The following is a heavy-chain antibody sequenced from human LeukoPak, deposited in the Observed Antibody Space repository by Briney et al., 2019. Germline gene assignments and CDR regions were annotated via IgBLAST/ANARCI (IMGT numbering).Heavy chain of an antibody. CDR1: GGSISSYY. J-gene: IGHJ5*02. CDR3: ARGGYYGSGNDFRFDP. CDR2: IHYTGST. V-gene: IGHV4-59*01. D-gene: IGHD3-10*01. Sequence: SETLSFTCTGAGGSISSYYWSWIRQSPGKGLKCIGYIHYTGSTNYNPSLKSRVTISVETSKNQFSLKLKSVTAANTAVYYCARGGYYGSGNDFRFDPWGQGTLVTVSS.